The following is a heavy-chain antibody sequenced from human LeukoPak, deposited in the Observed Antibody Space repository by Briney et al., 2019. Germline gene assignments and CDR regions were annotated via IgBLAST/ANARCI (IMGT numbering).Heavy chain of an antibody. D-gene: IGHD6-19*01. V-gene: IGHV4-39*01. CDR3: ARLASGYSSGWYSPTYYYYMDV. CDR2: IYYSGST. J-gene: IGHJ6*03. CDR1: GVSISSSSYY. Sequence: SETLSLTCTVSGVSISSSSYYWGWIRQPPGKGLEWIGSIYYSGSTYYYPSLKSRVTISVDTSKNQFSLKLSSVTAADTAVYYCARLASGYSSGWYSPTYYYYMDVWGKGTTVTVSS.